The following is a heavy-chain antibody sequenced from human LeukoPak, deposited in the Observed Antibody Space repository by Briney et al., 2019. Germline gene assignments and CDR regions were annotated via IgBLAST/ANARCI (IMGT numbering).Heavy chain of an antibody. J-gene: IGHJ4*02. CDR3: ARVRYDFWSGYYIHYFDY. CDR1: GYTFTGYY. D-gene: IGHD3-3*01. CDR2: INPNSGGT. Sequence: ASVKVSCKASGYTFTGYYMHWVRQAPGQGLEWMGWINPNSGGTNYAQKFQGRVTMTRDTSISTAYMELSRLRSDDTAVYYCARVRYDFWSGYYIHYFDYWGQGTLVTVSS. V-gene: IGHV1-2*02.